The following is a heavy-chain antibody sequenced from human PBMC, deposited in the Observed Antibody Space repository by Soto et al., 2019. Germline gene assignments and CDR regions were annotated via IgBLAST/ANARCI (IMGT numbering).Heavy chain of an antibody. CDR1: GGSISSGGYY. V-gene: IGHV4-31*03. J-gene: IGHJ5*02. Sequence: SETQSLTCTVSGGSISSGGYYWSWIRQHPAKGLEWIGYIDNSGITYYNPSLKSRVTISVDTSKNQFSLKLSSVTAADTAVYYCARDFKNYYDSSGFQGFDPWGQGTLVTVSS. CDR2: IDNSGIT. D-gene: IGHD3-22*01. CDR3: ARDFKNYYDSSGFQGFDP.